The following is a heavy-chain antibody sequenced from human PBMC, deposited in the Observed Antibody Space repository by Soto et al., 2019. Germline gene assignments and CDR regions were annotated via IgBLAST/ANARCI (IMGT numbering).Heavy chain of an antibody. J-gene: IGHJ6*02. V-gene: IGHV4-34*01. Sequence: PSETLSLTCAVYGGSFSGYYWSWIRQPPGKGLEWIGEINHSGSTNYNPSLKSRVTISVDTSKNQFSLKLSSVTAADTAVYYCARGEGYYDILTGLTRDYRMDVWGQGTTVT. CDR3: ARGEGYYDILTGLTRDYRMDV. CDR1: GGSFSGYY. D-gene: IGHD3-9*01. CDR2: INHSGST.